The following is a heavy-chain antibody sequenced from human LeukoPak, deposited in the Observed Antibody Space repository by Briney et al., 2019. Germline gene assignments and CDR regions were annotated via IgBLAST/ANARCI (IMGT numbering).Heavy chain of an antibody. Sequence: GGSLRLSCAASGFTFDSYAMTWVRQVPGKGLEWVSGISSSGGSTYYEDSVKGRFTISRDKSKNTLYLQMNILRAEDTAVYYCARDSAVVVKPLGAFDIWGQGTMVTVSS. J-gene: IGHJ3*02. CDR2: ISSSGGST. CDR1: GFTFDSYA. D-gene: IGHD3-22*01. CDR3: ARDSAVVVKPLGAFDI. V-gene: IGHV3-23*01.